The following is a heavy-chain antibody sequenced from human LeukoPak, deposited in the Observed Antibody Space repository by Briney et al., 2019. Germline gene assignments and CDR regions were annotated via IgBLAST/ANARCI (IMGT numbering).Heavy chain of an antibody. CDR2: IWFDGSIK. Sequence: PGRSLRLSCAASGFIFSSYGMHWVRQAQGRGLGWVAVIWFDGSIKYYADSVKGRFTFSRDNSKNTLSLQMNSLRADDTAVYYCARDPAAASRGFGMDVWGQGTTVTVSS. V-gene: IGHV3-33*01. D-gene: IGHD2-15*01. CDR3: ARDPAAASRGFGMDV. CDR1: GFIFSSYG. J-gene: IGHJ6*02.